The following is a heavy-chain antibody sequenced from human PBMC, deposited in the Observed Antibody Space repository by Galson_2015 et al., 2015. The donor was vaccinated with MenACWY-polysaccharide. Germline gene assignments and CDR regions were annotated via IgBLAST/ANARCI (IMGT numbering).Heavy chain of an antibody. D-gene: IGHD3-22*01. CDR3: ARGCSCGSGYFDF. CDR2: IWYDGSNK. Sequence: SLRLSCAASGFTFKNYGMYWVRQAPGKGLEWVAIIWYDGSNKYYADSVKGRFTISRDNAKISLYLQMNSLRADDSAVYYCARGCSCGSGYFDFWGQGTLVTVSS. CDR1: GFTFKNYG. J-gene: IGHJ4*02. V-gene: IGHV3-33*01.